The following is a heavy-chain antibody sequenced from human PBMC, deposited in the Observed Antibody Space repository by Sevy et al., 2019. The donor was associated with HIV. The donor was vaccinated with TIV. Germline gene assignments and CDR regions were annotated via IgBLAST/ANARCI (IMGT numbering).Heavy chain of an antibody. V-gene: IGHV3-21*01. J-gene: IGHJ3*02. CDR1: GFTFSSYS. Sequence: GGSLRLSCTASGFTFSSYSMNWVRQAPGKGLEWVSSISYSSFYKYYAASVKGRFTISRDNAKNSLYLQMNSLRADDAAVYYCARDEGSSGFDAFDIWGQGTMVTVSS. CDR3: ARDEGSSGFDAFDI. CDR2: ISYSSFYK. D-gene: IGHD3-22*01.